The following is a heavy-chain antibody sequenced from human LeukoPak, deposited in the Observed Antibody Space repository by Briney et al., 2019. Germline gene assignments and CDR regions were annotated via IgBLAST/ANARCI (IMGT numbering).Heavy chain of an antibody. V-gene: IGHV1-46*01. J-gene: IGHJ6*03. CDR3: AKNYYVDV. Sequence: HWASVKVSCKASGYTFTSYYMHWVRQAPGQGLEWMGIINPSGGSTSYAQKFQGRLTMTRNTSISTAYMELSSLRSEDTAVYYCAKNYYVDVWGKGTTVTISS. CDR1: GYTFTSYY. CDR2: INPSGGST.